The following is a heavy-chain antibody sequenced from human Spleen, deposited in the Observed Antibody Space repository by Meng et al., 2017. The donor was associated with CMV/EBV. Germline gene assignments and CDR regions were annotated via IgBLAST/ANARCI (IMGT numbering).Heavy chain of an antibody. V-gene: IGHV4-34*01. D-gene: IGHD6-13*01. J-gene: IGHJ4*02. CDR2: INHSGST. CDR1: GGSFSGYY. Sequence: QSLLRQWAAGLLKPSGTLSLTCAVYGGSFSGYYWSWIRQPPGKGLEWIGEINHSGSTNYNPSLKSRVTISVDTSKNQFSLKLSSVTAADTAVYYCARGRIAAAGFFDYWGQGTLVTVSS. CDR3: ARGRIAAAGFFDY.